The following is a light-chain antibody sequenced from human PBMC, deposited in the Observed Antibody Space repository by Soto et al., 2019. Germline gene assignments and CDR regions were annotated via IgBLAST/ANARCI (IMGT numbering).Light chain of an antibody. CDR1: SNDFGGYNY. J-gene: IGLJ1*01. CDR2: DVT. CDR3: SSYTSSSTPYV. Sequence: QSALTQPASVSGSPGQSITLSCTGTSNDFGGYNYVSWYQQHPVKAPKLMIYDVTNRPSGVSDRFSGSKSGNTASLTISGLQAEDEADYYCSSYTSSSTPYVFGTGTKVTVL. V-gene: IGLV2-14*01.